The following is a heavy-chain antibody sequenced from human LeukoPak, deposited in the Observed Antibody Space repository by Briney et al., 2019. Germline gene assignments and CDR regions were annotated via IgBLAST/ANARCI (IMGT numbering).Heavy chain of an antibody. CDR2: IYHSGST. D-gene: IGHD5-12*01. CDR1: GGSISSGGYS. V-gene: IGHV4-30-2*01. Sequence: PSETLYLTCAVSGGSISSGGYSWSWIRQPPGKGLEWIGYIYHSGSTYYNPSLKSRVTISVDRSKNQFSLKLSSVTAADTAVHYCARVDIVATNCFDYWGQGTLVTVSS. CDR3: ARVDIVATNCFDY. J-gene: IGHJ4*02.